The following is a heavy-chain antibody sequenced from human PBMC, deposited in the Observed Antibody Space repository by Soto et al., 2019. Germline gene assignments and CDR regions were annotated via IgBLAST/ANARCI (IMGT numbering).Heavy chain of an antibody. CDR1: GFTFGGYA. CDR2: ISGDGGST. CDR3: ARIGYRSGSRHYGMDV. D-gene: IGHD3-10*01. J-gene: IGHJ6*02. V-gene: IGHV3-23*01. Sequence: EAQLLESGGGLVQPGGSLRLSCTASGFTFGGYAMTWARQVPGKGLEWVSLISGDGGSTSYADSVKGRFTISRDSSKTTLFLQMNSLRAEDTALYYCARIGYRSGSRHYGMDVWGQGTTVIVSS.